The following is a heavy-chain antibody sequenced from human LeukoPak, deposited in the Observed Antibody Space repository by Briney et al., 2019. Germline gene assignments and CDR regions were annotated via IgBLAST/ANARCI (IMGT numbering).Heavy chain of an antibody. J-gene: IGHJ4*02. CDR2: INHSGST. V-gene: IGHV4-34*01. CDR1: GGSFSGYY. D-gene: IGHD3-22*01. CDR3: ARGRSYYYDSSGYSDY. Sequence: SETLSLTCAVYGGSFSGYYWSWIRQPLGKGLEWIGEINHSGSTNYNPSLKSRVTISVDTSKNQFSLKLSSVTAADTAVYYCARGRSYYYDSSGYSDYWGQGTLVTVSS.